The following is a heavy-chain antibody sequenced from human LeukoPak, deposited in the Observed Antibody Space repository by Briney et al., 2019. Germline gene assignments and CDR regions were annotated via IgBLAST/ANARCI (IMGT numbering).Heavy chain of an antibody. J-gene: IGHJ4*02. Sequence: PSETLSLTCTVSGGSISSYYWSWIRQPPGKGLEWIGYIYYSGSTINNPSLKSRVTMSVDTSKNQFSLKLSSVTAADTAIYYCARNLYDSSGSMGIYTFEYWGQGTLVIVSS. V-gene: IGHV4-59*01. CDR1: GGSISSYY. D-gene: IGHD3-22*01. CDR3: ARNLYDSSGSMGIYTFEY. CDR2: IYYSGST.